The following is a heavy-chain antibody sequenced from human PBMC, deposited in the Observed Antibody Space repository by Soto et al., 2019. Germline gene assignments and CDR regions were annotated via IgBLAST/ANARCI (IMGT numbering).Heavy chain of an antibody. V-gene: IGHV4-30-4*01. Sequence: SETLSLTCTVSGGSISSGDYYWSWIRQPPGKGLEWIGYIYYSGSTYYNPSLKSRVTISVDTSKNQFSLKLSSVTAADTAVYYCARDYESTYYDILTGNKPYGMDVWGQGTTVTVSS. CDR3: ARDYESTYYDILTGNKPYGMDV. D-gene: IGHD3-9*01. CDR1: GGSISSGDYY. CDR2: IYYSGST. J-gene: IGHJ6*02.